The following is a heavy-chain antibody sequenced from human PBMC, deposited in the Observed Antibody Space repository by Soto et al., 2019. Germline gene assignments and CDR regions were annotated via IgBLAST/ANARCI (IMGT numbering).Heavy chain of an antibody. CDR1: GGSISSGDYY. V-gene: IGHV4-30-4*01. D-gene: IGHD3-10*01. J-gene: IGHJ5*02. CDR2: IYYSGST. CDR3: ARGSGVLWFGELLYWFDP. Sequence: SETLSLTCTVSGGSISSGDYYWSWIRQPPGKGLEWIGYIYYSGSTYYNPSLKSRVTISVDTSKNQFSLKLSSVTAADTAVYYCARGSGVLWFGELLYWFDPWGQGTLVTVSS.